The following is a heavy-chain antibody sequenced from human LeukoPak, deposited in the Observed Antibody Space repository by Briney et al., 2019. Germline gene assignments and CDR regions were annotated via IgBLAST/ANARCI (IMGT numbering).Heavy chain of an antibody. CDR3: ASSWRDDSSGWKTDAFDI. J-gene: IGHJ3*02. Sequence: GGSLRLSCAASGFTFSSYSMNWVRQAPGKGLEWVSSISSSSSYIYYADSVKGRFTISRDNAKNSLYLQMNSLRAEDTAVYYCASSWRDDSSGWKTDAFDIWGQGTMVTVSS. D-gene: IGHD3-22*01. CDR1: GFTFSSYS. V-gene: IGHV3-21*01. CDR2: ISSSSSYI.